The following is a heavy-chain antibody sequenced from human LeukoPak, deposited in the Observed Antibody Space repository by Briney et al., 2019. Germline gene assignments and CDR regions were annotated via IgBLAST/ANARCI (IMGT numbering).Heavy chain of an antibody. Sequence: SETLSLTCAVYGVSFSGYYWSWIRQPPGKGLEWIGEINHSGSTNYNPSLKSRVTISVDTSKNQFSLKLSSVTAADTAVYYCARRQGYSSSWFYADYWGQGTLVTVSS. J-gene: IGHJ4*02. CDR2: INHSGST. V-gene: IGHV4-34*01. CDR1: GVSFSGYY. D-gene: IGHD6-13*01. CDR3: ARRQGYSSSWFYADY.